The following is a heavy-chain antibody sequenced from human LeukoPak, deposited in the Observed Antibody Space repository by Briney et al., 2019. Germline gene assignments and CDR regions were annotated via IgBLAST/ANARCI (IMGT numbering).Heavy chain of an antibody. CDR2: IYSGGST. J-gene: IGHJ4*02. CDR3: AKPPVGIVVVPAYGDY. CDR1: GFTVSSNY. V-gene: IGHV3-53*01. Sequence: PGGSLRLSCAASGFTVSSNYMSWVRQAPGKGLEWVSVIYSGGSTYYADSVKGRFTISRDNSKNTLYLQMNSLRAEDTAVYYCAKPPVGIVVVPAYGDYWGQGTLVTVSS. D-gene: IGHD2-2*03.